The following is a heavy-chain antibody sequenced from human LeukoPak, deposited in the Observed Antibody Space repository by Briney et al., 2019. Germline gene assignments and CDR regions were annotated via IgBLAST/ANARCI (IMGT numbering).Heavy chain of an antibody. CDR2: ISSSGSTI. V-gene: IGHV3-48*03. D-gene: IGHD3-22*01. CDR1: GFTFSSYE. J-gene: IGHJ4*01. CDR3: ARTYYDSSGYSNFDY. Sequence: GGSLRLSCAASGFTFSSYEMNWVRQAPGKGLEWVSYISSSGSTIYYADSVKGRFTISRDNAKNSLYLQMNSLRAEDTAVYYCARTYYDSSGYSNFDYWGQGTLVTVSS.